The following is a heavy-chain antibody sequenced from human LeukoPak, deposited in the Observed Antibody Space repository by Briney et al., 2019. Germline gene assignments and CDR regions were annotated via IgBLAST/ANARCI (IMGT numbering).Heavy chain of an antibody. CDR1: GGSFSGYY. CDR3: TTGGWIQPKRY. CDR2: IKSKTDGGTT. D-gene: IGHD5-18*01. Sequence: ETLSLTCAVYGGSFSGYYWSWVRQAPGKGLEWVGRIKSKTDGGTTDYAAPVKGRFTISRDDSKNTLYLQMNSLKTEDTAVYYCTTGGWIQPKRYWGQGTLVTVSS. V-gene: IGHV3-15*01. J-gene: IGHJ4*02.